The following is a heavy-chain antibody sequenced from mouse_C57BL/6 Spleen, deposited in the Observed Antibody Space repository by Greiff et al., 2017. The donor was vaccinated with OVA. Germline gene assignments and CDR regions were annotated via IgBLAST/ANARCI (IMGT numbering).Heavy chain of an antibody. J-gene: IGHJ3*01. CDR3: ARGPYGSSYDWFAY. D-gene: IGHD1-1*01. V-gene: IGHV1-39*01. Sequence: VQLKQSGPELVKPGASVKISCKASGYSFTDYNMNWVKQSHGKSLEWIGVINPNYGTTSYNQKFKGKATLTVDQSSSTAYMQLNSLTSEDSAVYYCARGPYGSSYDWFAYWGQGTLVTVSA. CDR2: INPNYGTT. CDR1: GYSFTDYN.